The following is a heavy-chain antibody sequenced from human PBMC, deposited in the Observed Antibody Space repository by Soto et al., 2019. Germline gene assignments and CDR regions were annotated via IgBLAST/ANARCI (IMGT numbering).Heavy chain of an antibody. Sequence: SETLSLTCTVSGDSVSGYYWSWIRQPAGRGLEWIGRIYISGSTDYNPSLKGRVSMSVDRSKNQFSLKLTSVTAADTAVYYCVRDCSGGGCYSDYGMDVWGQGTTVTVSS. D-gene: IGHD2-15*01. CDR2: IYISGST. J-gene: IGHJ6*02. V-gene: IGHV4-4*07. CDR1: GDSVSGYY. CDR3: VRDCSGGGCYSDYGMDV.